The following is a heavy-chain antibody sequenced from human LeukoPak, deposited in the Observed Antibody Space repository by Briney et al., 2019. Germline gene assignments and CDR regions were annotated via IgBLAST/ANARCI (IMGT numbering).Heavy chain of an antibody. CDR3: ARLAYCGGDCYSASPDY. D-gene: IGHD2-21*02. J-gene: IGHJ4*02. Sequence: GESLKTSFKGSGYRFTSYWIDWVRPIPGKGLEWMGSIYPGDSDTRYSPSFQGQVTIPAGKSISTAYLQWSSLKASDTAMYYCARLAYCGGDCYSASPDYWGQGTLVTVSS. V-gene: IGHV5-51*01. CDR2: IYPGDSDT. CDR1: GYRFTSYW.